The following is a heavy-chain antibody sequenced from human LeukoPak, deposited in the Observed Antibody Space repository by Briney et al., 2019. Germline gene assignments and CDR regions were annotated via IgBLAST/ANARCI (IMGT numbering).Heavy chain of an antibody. CDR1: GGSISSGGYY. V-gene: IGHV4-31*09. D-gene: IGHD4-17*01. CDR2: IYYSGST. J-gene: IGHJ3*02. Sequence: SETLSLTCTVSGGSISSGGYYWSWIRQHPGKGLEWIGYIYYSGSTNYNPSLKSQVTISVDTSKNQFSLKLSSVTAADTAVYYCCETRSDDYGDYVGAFDIWGQGTMVTVSS. CDR3: CETRSDDYGDYVGAFDI.